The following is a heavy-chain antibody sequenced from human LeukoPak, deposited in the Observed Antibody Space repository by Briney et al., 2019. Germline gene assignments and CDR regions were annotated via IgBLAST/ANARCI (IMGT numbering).Heavy chain of an antibody. Sequence: SVKVSCKASGGTFSSYAISWVRQAPGQGLEWMGGIIPIFGTANYAQKFQGRVTITADESTSTAYMELSSLRSEDTAVYYCAREKRYYYVPFDPWGQGTLVTVSS. CDR3: AREKRYYYVPFDP. CDR2: IIPIFGTA. V-gene: IGHV1-69*13. D-gene: IGHD3-10*02. CDR1: GGTFSSYA. J-gene: IGHJ5*02.